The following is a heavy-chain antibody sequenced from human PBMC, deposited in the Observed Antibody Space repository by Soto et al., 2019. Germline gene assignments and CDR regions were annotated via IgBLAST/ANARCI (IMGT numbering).Heavy chain of an antibody. Sequence: PVGSLRLSCAASGFTFTSYTMNWVRQGPGKGLEWVSSISRYSSDIYYADSVRGRFTISRDNARNSLLLQMDSLRAEDTAVYYCARVGAWFGEFDYFDYWGQGTPVTVS. D-gene: IGHD3-10*01. J-gene: IGHJ4*02. V-gene: IGHV3-21*01. CDR1: GFTFTSYT. CDR2: ISRYSSDI. CDR3: ARVGAWFGEFDYFDY.